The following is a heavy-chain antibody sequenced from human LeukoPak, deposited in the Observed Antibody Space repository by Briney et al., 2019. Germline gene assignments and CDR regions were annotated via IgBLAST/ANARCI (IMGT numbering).Heavy chain of an antibody. V-gene: IGHV3-49*04. CDR1: GFSFGDYA. D-gene: IGHD6-13*01. J-gene: IGHJ4*02. Sequence: PGGSLRLPCTGSGFSFGDYAMSWVRQAPGKGLEWVGFIRSKGYGATTENAASVKGRFTISRDDSKSIAYLQMNSLKTEDTAVYYCTRRAPAGTETSLVYWGQGTLVTVSP. CDR2: IRSKGYGATT. CDR3: TRRAPAGTETSLVY.